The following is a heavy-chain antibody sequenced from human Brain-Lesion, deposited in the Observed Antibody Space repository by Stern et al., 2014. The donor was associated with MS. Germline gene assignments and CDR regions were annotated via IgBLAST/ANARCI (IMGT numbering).Heavy chain of an antibody. CDR3: ARGPYCSSTSCYTNGYYFYGMDV. V-gene: IGHV1-18*01. CDR2: ISGYNGKT. Sequence: VQLVESGPEVKKPGASVKVSCKASGYTFTSFGISWVRRAPGQGLEWMGGISGYNGKTNYPQKFQGRVTLTTDTTTSTAHMDLTSLRSDDTAMYYCARGPYCSSTSCYTNGYYFYGMDVWGQGTTVTVSS. CDR1: GYTFTSFG. D-gene: IGHD2-2*02. J-gene: IGHJ6*02.